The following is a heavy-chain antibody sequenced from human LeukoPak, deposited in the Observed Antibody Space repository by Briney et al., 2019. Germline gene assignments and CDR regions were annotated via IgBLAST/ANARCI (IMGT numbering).Heavy chain of an antibody. Sequence: GGSLRLSCAASGFTFSSYSMNWVRQAPGKGLEWVSSISSSSSYIYYADSVKGRFTISRDNAKKSLFLQMNSLRAEDTAVYYCVRVPMVQGVNVDPCDYWGQGTLVTVSS. D-gene: IGHD3-10*01. CDR1: GFTFSSYS. CDR3: VRVPMVQGVNVDPCDY. V-gene: IGHV3-21*01. J-gene: IGHJ4*02. CDR2: ISSSSSYI.